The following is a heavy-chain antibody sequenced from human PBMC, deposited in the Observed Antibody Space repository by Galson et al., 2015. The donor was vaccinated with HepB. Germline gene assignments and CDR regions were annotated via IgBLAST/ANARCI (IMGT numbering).Heavy chain of an antibody. CDR3: ARASSPGYSSASYYYYGMDV. V-gene: IGHV3-30-3*01. CDR2: ISYDGSNK. J-gene: IGHJ6*02. Sequence: SLRLSCAASGFTFSSYAMHWVRQAPGKGLEWVAVISYDGSNKYYADSVKGRFTISRDNSKNTLYLQMNSLRAEDTAVYYCARASSPGYSSASYYYYGMDVWGQGTTVTVSS. D-gene: IGHD6-25*01. CDR1: GFTFSSYA.